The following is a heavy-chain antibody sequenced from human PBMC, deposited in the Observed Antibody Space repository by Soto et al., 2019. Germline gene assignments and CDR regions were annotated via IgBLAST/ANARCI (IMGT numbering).Heavy chain of an antibody. CDR1: GYTFTSYD. V-gene: IGHV1-8*01. CDR3: ARETMAGRTGFDY. J-gene: IGHJ4*02. CDR2: MSPNSGNT. Sequence: GGPVKVSCKASGYTFTSYDINWVRQATGQGLEWMGGMSPNSGNTDYAQKFQVSVTMTTDTSTSTAYMELRSLSFYYTAVYYCARETMAGRTGFDYWGQGTLVTVSS. D-gene: IGHD6-19*01.